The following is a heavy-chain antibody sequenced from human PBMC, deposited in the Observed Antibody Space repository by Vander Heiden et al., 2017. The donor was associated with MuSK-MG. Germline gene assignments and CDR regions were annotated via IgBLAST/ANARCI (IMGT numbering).Heavy chain of an antibody. CDR1: TFSSYA. CDR3: ASPKRGDSSSWYFDY. D-gene: IGHD6-13*01. J-gene: IGHJ4*02. Sequence: TFSSYAMHWVRQAPGKGLEWVAVISYDGSNKYYADSVKGRFTISRDNSKNTLYLQMNSLRAEDTAVYYCASPKRGDSSSWYFDYWGQGTLVTVSS. V-gene: IGHV3-30*04. CDR2: ISYDGSNK.